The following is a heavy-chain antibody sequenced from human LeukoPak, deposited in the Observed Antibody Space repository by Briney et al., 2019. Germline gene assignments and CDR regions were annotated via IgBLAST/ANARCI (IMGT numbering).Heavy chain of an antibody. V-gene: IGHV3-20*04. CDR2: INWNGGST. CDR1: GFTFDDYG. J-gene: IGHJ4*02. Sequence: GGSLRLSCAVSGFTFDDYGMSWVRQAPGKGLEWVSGINWNGGSTGYVDSVKGRFTISRDNAKNSLHLQMNSLRAEDTALYYCGRNKSSGWYFDYWGQGTLVTVSS. D-gene: IGHD6-19*01. CDR3: GRNKSSGWYFDY.